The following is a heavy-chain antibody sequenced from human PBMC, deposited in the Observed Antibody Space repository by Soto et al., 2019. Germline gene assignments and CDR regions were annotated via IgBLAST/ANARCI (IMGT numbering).Heavy chain of an antibody. V-gene: IGHV4-30-4*01. J-gene: IGHJ6*02. CDR3: ARERCSGGSCYLGSYYYGMDV. D-gene: IGHD2-15*01. Sequence: PSETLSLTCTVSGGSISSGDYYWSWIRQPPGKGLEWIGYIYYSGSTYYNPSLKGRVTISVDTSKNQFSLKLSSVTAADTAVYYCARERCSGGSCYLGSYYYGMDVWGQGTTVTVSS. CDR2: IYYSGST. CDR1: GGSISSGDYY.